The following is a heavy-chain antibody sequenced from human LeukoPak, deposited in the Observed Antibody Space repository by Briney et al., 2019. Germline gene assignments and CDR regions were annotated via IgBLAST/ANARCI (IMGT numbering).Heavy chain of an antibody. CDR1: GLSISNAW. J-gene: IGHJ4*02. CDR3: TADVPESSGYSSDY. D-gene: IGHD3-22*01. Sequence: PGGSLRLSCVGSGLSISNAWMSWVRQAPGKGLEWVGRIKRKIDGETTDYAAPVKGRYTISRDDSKNTLYLHMNSLNTEDTAVYYCTADVPESSGYSSDYWGQGTLVTVSS. CDR2: IKRKIDGETT. V-gene: IGHV3-15*01.